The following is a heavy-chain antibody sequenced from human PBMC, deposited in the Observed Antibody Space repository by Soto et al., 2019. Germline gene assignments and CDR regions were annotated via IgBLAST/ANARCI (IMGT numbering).Heavy chain of an antibody. D-gene: IGHD1-1*01. CDR3: AKFGMATTKRSPPYYIDY. J-gene: IGHJ4*02. CDR2: ISGSGGGT. V-gene: IGHV3-23*01. Sequence: GGSLRLSCAASGFTFSSYAMSWVRQAPGKGLEWVSSISGSGGGTYYADSVKGRFTFSRDNSKNTLYLQMNSLRDEDTAVYYCAKFGMATTKRSPPYYIDYWGQGALVTVSS. CDR1: GFTFSSYA.